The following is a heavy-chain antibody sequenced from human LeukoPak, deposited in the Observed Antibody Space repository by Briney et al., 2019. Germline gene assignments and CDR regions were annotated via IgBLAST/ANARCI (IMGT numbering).Heavy chain of an antibody. J-gene: IGHJ4*02. D-gene: IGHD6-19*01. CDR3: AKVSVWYGCYLDY. CDR1: GYTFSSHG. Sequence: PGGSLRLSCAASGYTFSSHGLTWVRQAPGKGLEWVSTINGAGDNTYYAETVKGRLTISRDNSKNTLYLQMHSLRAEDTAIYYCAKVSVWYGCYLDYWGQGTLVTVS. CDR2: INGAGDNT. V-gene: IGHV3-23*01.